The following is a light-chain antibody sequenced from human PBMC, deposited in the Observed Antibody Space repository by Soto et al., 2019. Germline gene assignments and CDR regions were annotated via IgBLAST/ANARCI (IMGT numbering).Light chain of an antibody. V-gene: IGKV3-15*01. CDR3: QQYNKWPPYT. Sequence: EIVMTQSPVTLSVSPGDRAALSCRASQSVSTNLAWYQQKPGQPPRLLIYAESTRATGVPARFSGSGSGTEFTLTISSLQSEDFAVYFCQQYNKWPPYTFGQGTKVDIK. CDR2: AES. J-gene: IGKJ2*01. CDR1: QSVSTN.